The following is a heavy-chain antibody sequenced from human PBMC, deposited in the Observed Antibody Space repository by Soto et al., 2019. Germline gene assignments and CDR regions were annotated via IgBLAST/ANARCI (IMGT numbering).Heavy chain of an antibody. V-gene: IGHV1-3*01. J-gene: IGHJ5*02. Sequence: ASVKVSFKASGYTFTSYAMHWVRQAPGQRLEWMGWINAGNGNTKYSQKFQGRVTITRDTSASTAYMELSSLRSEDTAVYYCARVPDIVGATTGWFDPWGQGTLVTVSS. CDR1: GYTFTSYA. CDR3: ARVPDIVGATTGWFDP. CDR2: INAGNGNT. D-gene: IGHD1-26*01.